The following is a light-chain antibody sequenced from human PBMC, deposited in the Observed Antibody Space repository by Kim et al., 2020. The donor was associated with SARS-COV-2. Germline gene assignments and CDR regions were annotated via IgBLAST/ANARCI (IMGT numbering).Light chain of an antibody. Sequence: VSPGQTASITCSGDKLGDEYTCWYQQRPGQSPLLVIYQDNKRPSGIPERFSGSNSGNTATLTISGTQTTDEADYYCQAWDSSTVVFGGGTQLTVL. CDR3: QAWDSSTVV. CDR1: KLGDEY. J-gene: IGLJ2*01. CDR2: QDN. V-gene: IGLV3-1*01.